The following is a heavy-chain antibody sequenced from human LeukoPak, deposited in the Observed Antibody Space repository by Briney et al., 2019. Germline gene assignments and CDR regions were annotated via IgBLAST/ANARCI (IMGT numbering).Heavy chain of an antibody. V-gene: IGHV1-8*01. CDR3: ARRTRYSSGWYVGY. J-gene: IGHJ4*02. CDR1: GYTFTSYD. Sequence: ASVKVSCKASGYTFTSYDINWVRPATGQGLEWMGWMNPNSGNTGYAQKFQGRVTMTRNTSISTAYMELSSLRSEDTAVYYCARRTRYSSGWYVGYWGQGALVTVSS. CDR2: MNPNSGNT. D-gene: IGHD6-19*01.